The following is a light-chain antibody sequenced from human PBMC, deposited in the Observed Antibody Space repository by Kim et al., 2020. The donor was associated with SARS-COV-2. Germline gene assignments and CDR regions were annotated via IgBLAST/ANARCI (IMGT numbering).Light chain of an antibody. V-gene: IGLV3-19*01. CDR1: SLRSYY. CDR3: NSRDSSGNHEV. J-gene: IGLJ2*01. Sequence: SSELTQDPAVSVALGQTVRITCQGDSLRSYYASWYQQKPGQAPVLVIYGKNNRPSGIPDRFSGSSSGNTASLTFTGAQAEDEADYYCNSRDSSGNHEVFGGGTQLTVL. CDR2: GKN.